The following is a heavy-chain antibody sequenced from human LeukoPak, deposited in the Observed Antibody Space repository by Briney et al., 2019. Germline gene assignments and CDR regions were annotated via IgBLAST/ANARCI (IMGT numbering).Heavy chain of an antibody. CDR1: GFTFSRYG. J-gene: IGHJ4*02. Sequence: PGGSLRLSCAASGFTFSRYGMPWVRQAAGKGLEWVAAIRRDGSNKYYADSVKGRFTISRDNSKNTLYLQMNSLRAEDTAVYYCAKNQAPTGTSNPHYFDYWGQGTLVTVSS. CDR2: IRRDGSNK. V-gene: IGHV3-30*02. CDR3: AKNQAPTGTSNPHYFDY. D-gene: IGHD1-7*01.